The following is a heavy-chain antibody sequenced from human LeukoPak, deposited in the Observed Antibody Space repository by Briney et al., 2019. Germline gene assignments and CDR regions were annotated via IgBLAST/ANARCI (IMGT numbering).Heavy chain of an antibody. CDR1: GGSISSGDYY. Sequence: SETLSLTCTVSGGSISSGDYYWSWIRQPPGKGLEWIGYIYYSGSTYYNPSLKSRVTISVDTSKNQFSLKLSSVTAADTAVYYCARVGDYSNYRGIYYFDYWGQGTLVTVSS. V-gene: IGHV4-30-4*01. CDR2: IYYSGST. J-gene: IGHJ4*02. D-gene: IGHD4-11*01. CDR3: ARVGDYSNYRGIYYFDY.